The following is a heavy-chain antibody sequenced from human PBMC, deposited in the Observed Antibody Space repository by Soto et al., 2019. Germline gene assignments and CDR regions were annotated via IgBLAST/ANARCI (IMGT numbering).Heavy chain of an antibody. J-gene: IGHJ3*02. D-gene: IGHD3-22*01. Sequence: QVQLQESGPGLVKPSQTLSLTCTVSGGSISSGDYYWSWIRQPPGKGLEWIGYIYYSGSTYYNPSLKSRVTISVDTSKNQFSLKLSSVTAADTAVYYCARQISAYDSSGYYYVYAFDIWGQGTMVTVSS. V-gene: IGHV4-30-4*01. CDR3: ARQISAYDSSGYYYVYAFDI. CDR1: GGSISSGDYY. CDR2: IYYSGST.